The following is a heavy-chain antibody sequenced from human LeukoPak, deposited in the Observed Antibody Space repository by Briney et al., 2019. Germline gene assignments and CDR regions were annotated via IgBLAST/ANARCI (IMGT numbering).Heavy chain of an antibody. CDR3: AREAVEMGRTFHY. Sequence: SETLSLTCTVSGGSISSYYWSWIRQPPGKGLEWIGYIYYSGSTNYNPSLKSRVTISVDTSKNQFSLKLSSVTAADTAVYYCAREAVEMGRTFHYWGQGTLVTVSS. J-gene: IGHJ4*02. CDR1: GGSISSYY. CDR2: IYYSGST. D-gene: IGHD5-24*01. V-gene: IGHV4-59*01.